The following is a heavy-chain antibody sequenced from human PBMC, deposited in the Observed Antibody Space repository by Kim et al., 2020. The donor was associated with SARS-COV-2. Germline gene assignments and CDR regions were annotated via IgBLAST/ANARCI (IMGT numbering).Heavy chain of an antibody. CDR3: AREGYDYGDGGLLYYGMDV. J-gene: IGHJ6*02. Sequence: ASVKVSCKASGYTFTSYGISWVRQAPGQGLEWMGWISAYNGNTNYAQKLQGRVTMTTDTSTSTAYMELRSLRSDDTAVYYCAREGYDYGDGGLLYYGMDVWGQGTTVTVSS. CDR2: ISAYNGNT. D-gene: IGHD4-17*01. CDR1: GYTFTSYG. V-gene: IGHV1-18*01.